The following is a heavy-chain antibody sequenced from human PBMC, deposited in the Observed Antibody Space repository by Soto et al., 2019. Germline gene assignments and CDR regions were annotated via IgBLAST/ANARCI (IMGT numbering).Heavy chain of an antibody. CDR2: IYYSGDA. CDR3: ARHELGYCSGGSCPYYFDH. CDR1: CGSIRNYY. D-gene: IGHD2-15*01. V-gene: IGHV4-59*08. J-gene: IGHJ4*02. Sequence: PSETLSLTCTVSCGSIRNYYWSWIRQPPGKGLEWIGYIYYSGDAKYNPSLKSRVLISVDTSKNQFSLKLSSVTAADTAVYYCARHELGYCSGGSCPYYFDHWGQGTLVTVSS.